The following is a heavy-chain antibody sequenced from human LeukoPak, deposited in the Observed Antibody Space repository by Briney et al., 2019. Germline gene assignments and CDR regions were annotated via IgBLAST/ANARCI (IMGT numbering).Heavy chain of an antibody. V-gene: IGHV3-21*01. D-gene: IGHD6-6*01. CDR1: GFTFSSYA. Sequence: PGGSLRLSCAASGFTFSSYAMSWVRQAPGKGLEWVSSISSSSSYIYYADSVKGRFTISRDNAKNSLYLQMNSLRAEDTAVYYCARDSRGQPSIYSDYWGQGTLVTVSS. CDR3: ARDSRGQPSIYSDY. J-gene: IGHJ4*02. CDR2: ISSSSSYI.